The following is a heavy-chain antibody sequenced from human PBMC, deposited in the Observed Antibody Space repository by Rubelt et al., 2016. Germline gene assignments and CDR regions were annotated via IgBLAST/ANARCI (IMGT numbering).Heavy chain of an antibody. V-gene: IGHV4-39*07. Sequence: QLQLQESGPGLVKPPETLSLTCTVSGGSISSSRYYWGWIRQPPGKGLEWIGHIYYSGNTYYNPSLKSRVTMSTDTSKKQFSLRLTSVTAADTAVYYCARGLDFGSAFDIWGQGTMVTVSS. CDR1: GGSISSSRYY. CDR3: ARGLDFGSAFDI. J-gene: IGHJ3*02. D-gene: IGHD3/OR15-3a*01. CDR2: IYYSGNT.